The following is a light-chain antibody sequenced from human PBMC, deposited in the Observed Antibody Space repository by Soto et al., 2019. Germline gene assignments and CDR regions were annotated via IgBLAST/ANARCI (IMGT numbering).Light chain of an antibody. CDR1: QSISTN. CDR2: CAS. V-gene: IGKV3D-15*01. CDR3: QQYHNWPPIT. J-gene: IGKJ5*01. Sequence: EIVMTQSPATLSVSPGERATLSCRARQSISTNLAWYQQKLGQAPRPLIYCASTRATCIPARFSGSGSGTEFTLTISSMQSEDFAVYYCQQYHNWPPITFGQGTRLEIK.